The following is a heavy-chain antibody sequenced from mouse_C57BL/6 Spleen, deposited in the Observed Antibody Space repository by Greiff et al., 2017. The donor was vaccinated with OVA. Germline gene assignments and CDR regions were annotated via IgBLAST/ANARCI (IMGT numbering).Heavy chain of an antibody. V-gene: IGHV1-80*01. Sequence: QVQLQQSGAELVKPGASVKISCKASGYAFSSYWMNWVKQRPGKGLEWIGQIYPGDGDTNYNGKFKGKATLTADKSSSTAYMQLSSLTSEDSAVYYCARHYDCDGVCFDYWGQGTTLTVSS. CDR1: GYAFSSYW. J-gene: IGHJ2*01. CDR3: ARHYDCDGVCFDY. CDR2: IYPGDGDT. D-gene: IGHD2-4*01.